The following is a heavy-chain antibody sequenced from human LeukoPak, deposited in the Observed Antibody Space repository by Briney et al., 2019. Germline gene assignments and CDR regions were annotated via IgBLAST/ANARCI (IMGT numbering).Heavy chain of an antibody. J-gene: IGHJ6*02. CDR3: ARPPPYCGGDCYYYGMDV. CDR1: GFIFSSYE. V-gene: IGHV3-48*03. D-gene: IGHD2-21*01. Sequence: PGGSLRLSCEASGFIFSSYEMNWVRQAPGKGLEWVSYISTTGTTIYYSDSVRGRFTISRDNARNSLFLQMSSLRAEDTAVYYCARPPPYCGGDCYYYGMDVWGQGTTVTVSS. CDR2: ISTTGTTI.